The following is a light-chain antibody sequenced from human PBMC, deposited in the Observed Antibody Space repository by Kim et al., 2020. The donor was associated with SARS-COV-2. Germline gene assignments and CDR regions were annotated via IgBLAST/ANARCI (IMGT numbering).Light chain of an antibody. V-gene: IGKV2-30*01. J-gene: IGKJ2*01. CDR2: KVS. CDR1: QSLVDGDGNTY. Sequence: DVVMTQSPLSLPVTLGQPASISCRSSQSLVDGDGNTYLNWFHQRPGQSPRRLIYKVSQRDSGVPERFSGSGSGTDFTLKISRVEAEDVGLYYCMQGAHGPPYTFGQGTKLEIK. CDR3: MQGAHGPPYT.